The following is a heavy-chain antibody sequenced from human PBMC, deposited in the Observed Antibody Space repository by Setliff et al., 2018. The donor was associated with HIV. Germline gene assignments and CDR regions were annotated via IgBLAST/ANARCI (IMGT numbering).Heavy chain of an antibody. CDR3: ARDRLTYYFDY. CDR1: GGSINTYY. J-gene: IGHJ4*02. Sequence: PSETLSLTCTVSGGSINTYYWSWIRQPAGKGLEWIGRFYTSGSTNYNHSLKSRVTMSVDTSKNQFSLKLSSVTAADTAVYYCARDRLTYYFDYWGQGILVTVSS. CDR2: FYTSGST. D-gene: IGHD3-22*01. V-gene: IGHV4-4*07.